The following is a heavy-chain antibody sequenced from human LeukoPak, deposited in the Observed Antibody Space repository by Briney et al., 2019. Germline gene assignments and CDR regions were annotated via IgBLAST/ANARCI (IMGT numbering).Heavy chain of an antibody. CDR3: ARGRGYYDSSGYY. V-gene: IGHV4-59*12. CDR2: IYYSGTT. Sequence: SETLSLTCTVSGGSISSYYWSWIRQPPGKGLEWIGYIYYSGTTNYNPSLKSRVTISVDTSKNQFSLKLSSVTAADTAVYYCARGRGYYDSSGYYWGQGTLVTVSS. CDR1: GGSISSYY. D-gene: IGHD3-22*01. J-gene: IGHJ4*02.